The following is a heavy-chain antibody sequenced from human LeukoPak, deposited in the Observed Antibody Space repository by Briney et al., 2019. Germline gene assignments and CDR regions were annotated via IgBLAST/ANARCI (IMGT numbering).Heavy chain of an antibody. CDR1: GFTFSSYE. D-gene: IGHD3-9*01. CDR2: INSNTRTI. V-gene: IGHV3-48*03. CDR3: ARLLRYFDWLSGPADY. Sequence: GGSLRLSCVASGFTFSSYEMTWVRQAPGKGLEGISYINSNTRTIYYADSVNGRFTMSRDNAKESLDLQMNSLRVEDTAVYYCARLLRYFDWLSGPADYWGQGTLVTVSS. J-gene: IGHJ4*02.